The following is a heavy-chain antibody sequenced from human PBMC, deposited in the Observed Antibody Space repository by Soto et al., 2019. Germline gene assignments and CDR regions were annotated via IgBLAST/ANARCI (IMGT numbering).Heavy chain of an antibody. CDR1: GFTFSNYE. D-gene: IGHD2-8*01. V-gene: IGHV3-48*03. Sequence: LRLSCGASGFTFSNYEMNWVRQAPGKGLEWVSYISSSGSTMYYADSVKGRFTISRDNAKNSLYLQMNSLKVEDTAVYYCVRGGVYWGQGTLVTVSS. J-gene: IGHJ4*02. CDR2: ISSSGSTM. CDR3: VRGGVY.